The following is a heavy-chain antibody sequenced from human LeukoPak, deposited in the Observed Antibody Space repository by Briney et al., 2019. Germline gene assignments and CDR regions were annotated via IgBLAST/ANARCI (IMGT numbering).Heavy chain of an antibody. V-gene: IGHV1-2*02. Sequence: ASVKVSCKASGYTFTANYMYWVRQAPGQGLEWMGWINPNSGGTNYAQKFQGRVTVTGDTSISTAYMELSRLRSDDTAVYYCTRAAYCSGGSCSDWFDPWGQGTLVTVSS. CDR1: GYTFTANY. J-gene: IGHJ5*02. D-gene: IGHD2-15*01. CDR2: INPNSGGT. CDR3: TRAAYCSGGSCSDWFDP.